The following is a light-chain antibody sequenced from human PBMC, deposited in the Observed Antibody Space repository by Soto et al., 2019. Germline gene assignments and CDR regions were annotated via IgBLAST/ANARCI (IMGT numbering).Light chain of an antibody. V-gene: IGKV3-20*01. CDR2: GAS. CDR3: QQYGSSPLT. J-gene: IGKJ4*01. Sequence: SPGERATLSCSASQSVSNNYLAWYQQKPGQAPRLLIYGASSRATGIPDRFSGSGSGTDFTLTISRLEPEDFAVYYCQQYGSSPLTFGGGTKVDI. CDR1: QSVSNNY.